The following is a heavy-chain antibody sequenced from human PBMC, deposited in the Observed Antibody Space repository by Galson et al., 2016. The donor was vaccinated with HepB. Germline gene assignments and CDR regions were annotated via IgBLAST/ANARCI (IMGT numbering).Heavy chain of an antibody. CDR3: ARERSLMVRVTLGRYYLDY. D-gene: IGHD2-8*01. J-gene: IGHJ4*02. V-gene: IGHV3-23*01. Sequence: SLRLSCAASGFSFSTCAMTWVRQAPGKGLEWVAAISGSGAATYYADSVQGRFSISRDNAKNTLDLQMSSLRVDDTAVYFCARERSLMVRVTLGRYYLDYWGQGTLITVSS. CDR1: GFSFSTCA. CDR2: ISGSGAAT.